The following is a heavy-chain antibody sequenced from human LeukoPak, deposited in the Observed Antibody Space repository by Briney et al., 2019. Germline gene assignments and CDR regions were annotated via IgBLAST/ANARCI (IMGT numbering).Heavy chain of an antibody. J-gene: IGHJ4*02. CDR1: GVSFSGYY. V-gene: IGHV4-34*01. CDR2: ISHSGRT. D-gene: IGHD1-1*01. Sequence: PSETLSLTCAVSGVSFSGYYSSWIRQPPGKGPGWIGEISHSGRTAYNPSLKSRVAISLDTSKNQFSLKLSFVSAADTAVYSCTRASPGIPLDFWGQGTLVTVSS. CDR3: TRASPGIPLDF.